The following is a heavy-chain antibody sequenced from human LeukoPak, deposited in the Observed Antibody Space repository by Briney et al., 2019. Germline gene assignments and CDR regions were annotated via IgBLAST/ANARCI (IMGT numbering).Heavy chain of an antibody. Sequence: PSETLSLTCSVSGDSVSGGYYWSWVRQHPGKGLEWIGYVYHSGISYYNASLERRVTISIDTSKNQFSLNLTSVTAADTAVYYCARVYGSGAPVRDFDYWGQGTLVTVSS. D-gene: IGHD3-10*01. CDR2: VYHSGIS. CDR3: ARVYGSGAPVRDFDY. V-gene: IGHV4-31*03. CDR1: GDSVSGGYY. J-gene: IGHJ4*02.